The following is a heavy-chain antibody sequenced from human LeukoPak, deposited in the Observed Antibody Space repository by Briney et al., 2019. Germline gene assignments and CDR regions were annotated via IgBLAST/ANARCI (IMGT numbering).Heavy chain of an antibody. Sequence: SETLSLTCTVSGGSVSSGSYYWSWIRQPPGKGLEWIGYIYYSGSTNYNPSLKSRVTISVDTSKNQFSLKLSSVTAADTAVYYCAREFEDSSSWYSIHYFDYWGQGTLVTVSS. V-gene: IGHV4-61*01. J-gene: IGHJ4*02. CDR1: GGSVSSGSYY. D-gene: IGHD6-13*01. CDR2: IYYSGST. CDR3: AREFEDSSSWYSIHYFDY.